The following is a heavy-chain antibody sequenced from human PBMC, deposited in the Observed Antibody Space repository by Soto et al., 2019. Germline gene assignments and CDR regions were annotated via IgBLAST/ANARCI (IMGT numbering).Heavy chain of an antibody. J-gene: IGHJ6*02. CDR3: AKEEGSGWSKMGGYYYYGMDV. V-gene: IGHV3-30*18. D-gene: IGHD6-19*01. CDR2: ISYDGSNK. Sequence: PVGSLRLSCAASGFTFSSYGMHWVRQAPGKGLEWVAVISYDGSNKYYADSVKGRFTISRDNSKNTLYLQMNSLRAEDTAVYYCAKEEGSGWSKMGGYYYYGMDVWGQGTTVTVSS. CDR1: GFTFSSYG.